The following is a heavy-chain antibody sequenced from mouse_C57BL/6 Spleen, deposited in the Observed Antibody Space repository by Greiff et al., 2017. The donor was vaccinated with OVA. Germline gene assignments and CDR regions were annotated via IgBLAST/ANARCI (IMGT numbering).Heavy chain of an antibody. Sequence: ESGPGLVKPSQSLSLTCSVTGYSITSGYYWNWIRQFPGNKLEWMGYISYDGSNNYNPSLKNRISITRDTSKNQFFLKLNSVTTEDTATYYCASDLYWGQGTTLTVSS. J-gene: IGHJ2*01. V-gene: IGHV3-6*01. CDR2: ISYDGSN. CDR3: ASDLY. CDR1: GYSITSGYY.